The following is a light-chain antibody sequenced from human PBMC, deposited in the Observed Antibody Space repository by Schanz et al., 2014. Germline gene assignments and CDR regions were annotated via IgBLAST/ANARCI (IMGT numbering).Light chain of an antibody. CDR3: QQYHTSRT. CDR2: GAS. V-gene: IGKV3-20*01. CDR1: QSVSSSY. J-gene: IGKJ1*01. Sequence: EIVLTQSPGTLSLSPGERATLSCRASQSVSSSYLVWYQQKPGQAPRLLIYGASSRATGIPDRFSGSGSGTEFTLNISSLQSEDFAIYYCQQYHTSRTFGQGTKVEIK.